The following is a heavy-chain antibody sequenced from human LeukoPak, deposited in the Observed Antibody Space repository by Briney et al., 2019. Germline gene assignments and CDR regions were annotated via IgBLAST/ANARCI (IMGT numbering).Heavy chain of an antibody. CDR2: ISAYNGNT. V-gene: IGHV1-18*04. CDR3: ARDNWYYDFWSGYYTGFENNWFDP. J-gene: IGHJ5*02. D-gene: IGHD3-3*01. Sequence: GASVKVSCKASGYTFTGYYIHWVRQAPGQGLEWMGWISAYNGNTNYAQKLQGRVTMTTDTSTSTAYMGLRSLRSDDTAVYYCARDNWYYDFWSGYYTGFENNWFDPWGQGTLVTVSS. CDR1: GYTFTGYY.